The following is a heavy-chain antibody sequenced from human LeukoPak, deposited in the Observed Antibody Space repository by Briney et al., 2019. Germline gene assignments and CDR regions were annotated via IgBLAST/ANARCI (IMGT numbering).Heavy chain of an antibody. V-gene: IGHV4-59*01. CDR1: GGSISSYY. CDR2: IYYSGST. D-gene: IGHD2-2*01. Sequence: SETLSLTCTVSGGSISSYYWSWIRQPPGKGLEWIGYIYYSGSTKYNPSLKSRVTISIDTSKNQFSLKLSSVTAADTAVYYCAREVVPDVIDAFDIWGQGTMVTVSS. CDR3: AREVVPDVIDAFDI. J-gene: IGHJ3*02.